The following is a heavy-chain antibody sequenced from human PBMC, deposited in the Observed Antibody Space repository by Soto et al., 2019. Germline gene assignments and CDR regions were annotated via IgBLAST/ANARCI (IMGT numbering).Heavy chain of an antibody. CDR3: ARHNPMTTVTPDQKPKYYYYGMDV. D-gene: IGHD4-17*01. CDR2: ISAYNGNT. CDR1: GYTFTSYG. V-gene: IGHV1-18*01. J-gene: IGHJ6*02. Sequence: QVQLVQSGAEVKKPGASVKVSCKASGYTFTSYGSSWVRQAPGQGLEWMGWISAYNGNTNYAQKLQGRVTMTTDTSRSTAYMGLRSLRSDDTAVYYCARHNPMTTVTPDQKPKYYYYGMDVWGQGTKVTVSS.